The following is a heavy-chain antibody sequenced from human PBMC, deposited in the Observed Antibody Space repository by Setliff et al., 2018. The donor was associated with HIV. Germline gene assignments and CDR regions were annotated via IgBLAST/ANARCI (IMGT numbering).Heavy chain of an antibody. J-gene: IGHJ6*02. CDR2: IWYDGSDK. D-gene: IGHD3-16*01. V-gene: IGHV3-33*06. CDR1: GFSFSRYG. CDR3: AKEVHVSSYYGMDV. Sequence: GGSLRLSCAVAGFSFSRYGMHWVRQAPGKGLEWVAVIWYDGSDKYYADSVKGRFTISRDNSKNTLYLQMNSLRAEDTAVYYCAKEVHVSSYYGMDVWGQGTTVTVSS.